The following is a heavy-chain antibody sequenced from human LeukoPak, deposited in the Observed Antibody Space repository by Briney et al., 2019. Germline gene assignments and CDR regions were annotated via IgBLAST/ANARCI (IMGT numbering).Heavy chain of an antibody. CDR2: IYYSGST. V-gene: IGHV4-39*01. J-gene: IGHJ4*02. D-gene: IGHD3-10*01. CDR3: ARLGYYGSGSLVDYFDY. CDR1: GGSISSSNYY. Sequence: PSETLSLTCTVSGGSISSSNYYWGWIRQPPGKGLEWIGSIYYSGSTYYNPSLKSRVTISVDTSKNQFSLKLSSVTAADTAVYYCARLGYYGSGSLVDYFDYWGQGTLVTVSS.